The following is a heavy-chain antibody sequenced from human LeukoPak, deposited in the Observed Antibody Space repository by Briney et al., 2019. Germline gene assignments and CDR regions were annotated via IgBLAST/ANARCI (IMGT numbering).Heavy chain of an antibody. CDR3: ARGPFSSSWSEFDY. CDR1: GFTFSDYS. CDR2: ISGDSRYI. D-gene: IGHD6-13*01. V-gene: IGHV3-21*06. Sequence: GGSLTLSCAASGFTFSDYSVNWVRQAPGKGLEWVSCISGDSRYIYYADSLKGRSTISRDNAQNSLYLHMNNLRAEDTAVYYCARGPFSSSWSEFDYWGQGTLVTVSS. J-gene: IGHJ4*02.